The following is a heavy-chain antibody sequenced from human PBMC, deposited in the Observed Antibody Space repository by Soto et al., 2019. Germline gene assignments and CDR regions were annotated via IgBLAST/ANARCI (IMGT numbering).Heavy chain of an antibody. CDR3: ARHRAVVIHYKHGMAV. D-gene: IGHD2-21*01. Sequence: PGESLKISCQASGYDFSTYWISWVRQMPGKGLEWMGRIDPSDFYTNYRPSFQGHVTISADKSINTVYLQWSSLKASDTAMYYCARHRAVVIHYKHGMAVWGQGTAVTGSS. V-gene: IGHV5-10-1*01. J-gene: IGHJ6*02. CDR2: IDPSDFYT. CDR1: GYDFSTYW.